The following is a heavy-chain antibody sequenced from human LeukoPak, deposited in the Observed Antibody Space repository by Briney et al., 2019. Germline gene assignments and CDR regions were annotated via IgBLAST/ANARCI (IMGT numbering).Heavy chain of an antibody. CDR1: GFTFSSYA. CDR2: ISGSGSST. CDR3: ARDAGITGTTDLDY. V-gene: IGHV3-23*01. D-gene: IGHD1-7*01. J-gene: IGHJ4*02. Sequence: GGSLRLSCAASGFTFSSYAMSWVRQAPGKGLEWVSAISGSGSSTYYADSVKGRFTISRDNSKNTLYLQMNSLRAEDTAVYYCARDAGITGTTDLDYWGQGTLVTVSS.